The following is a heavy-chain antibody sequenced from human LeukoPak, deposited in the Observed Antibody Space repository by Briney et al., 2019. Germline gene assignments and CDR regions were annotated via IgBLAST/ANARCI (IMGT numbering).Heavy chain of an antibody. J-gene: IGHJ4*02. D-gene: IGHD1-26*01. CDR2: ISSDGGNT. V-gene: IGHV3-64*01. CDR1: GFTFRSFA. CDR3: ATIGLP. Sequence: GGSLRLSCATSGFTFRSFAMHWVRQAPGKGLEYVSGISSDGGNTLYASSVQGRFTISRDNSKNTLFLQMGSLRGDDMAVYYCATIGLPWGQGTLVTVSS.